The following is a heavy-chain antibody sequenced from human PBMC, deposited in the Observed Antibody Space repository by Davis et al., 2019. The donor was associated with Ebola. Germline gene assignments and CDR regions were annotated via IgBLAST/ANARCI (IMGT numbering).Heavy chain of an antibody. Sequence: PGGSLRLSCAASGFTFSSYEMNWVRQAPGKGLEWVSYISSSGSTIYYADSVKGRFTISRDNSKNTLYLQMNSLRAEDTALYYCAKRIEYSSSSVYFDYWGQGTLVTVSS. CDR1: GFTFSSYE. V-gene: IGHV3-48*03. D-gene: IGHD6-6*01. CDR2: ISSSGSTI. CDR3: AKRIEYSSSSVYFDY. J-gene: IGHJ4*02.